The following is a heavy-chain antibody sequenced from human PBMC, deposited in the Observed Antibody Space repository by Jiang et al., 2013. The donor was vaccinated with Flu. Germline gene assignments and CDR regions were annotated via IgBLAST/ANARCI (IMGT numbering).Heavy chain of an antibody. CDR2: IWYDGSNK. Sequence: SGGGVVQPGRSLRLSCAASGFTFSSYGMHWVRQAPGKGLEWVAVIWYDGSNKYYADSVKGRFTISRDNSKNTLYLQMNSLRAEDTAVYYCARDGVGAVVGATTGGVGRFYYYYMDVWGKGTTVTVSS. J-gene: IGHJ6*03. CDR3: ARDGVGAVVGATTGGVGRFYYYYMDV. V-gene: IGHV3-33*01. CDR1: GFTFSSYG. D-gene: IGHD1-26*01.